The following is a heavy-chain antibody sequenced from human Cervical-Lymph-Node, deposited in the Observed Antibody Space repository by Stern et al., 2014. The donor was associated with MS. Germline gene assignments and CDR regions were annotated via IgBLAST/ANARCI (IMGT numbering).Heavy chain of an antibody. D-gene: IGHD4-17*01. Sequence: VQLVQSGAEVKKPGSSVKVSCKASGGTFSNSATSWVRQAPGQGLEWMGGRVPLFGKPNYAQKFQGRVTITADESTSTAYMDLSSLRSEDTAVYYCASPLTATSVPFGYYGMDVWGQGTTVTVS. CDR2: RVPLFGKP. V-gene: IGHV1-69*01. CDR1: GGTFSNSA. CDR3: ASPLTATSVPFGYYGMDV. J-gene: IGHJ6*02.